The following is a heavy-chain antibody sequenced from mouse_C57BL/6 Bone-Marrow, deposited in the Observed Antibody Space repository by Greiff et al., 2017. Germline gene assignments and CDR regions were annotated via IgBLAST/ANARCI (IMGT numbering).Heavy chain of an antibody. CDR3: AEGVYGSWYFDV. J-gene: IGHJ1*03. CDR1: GYTFTSYW. D-gene: IGHD1-1*01. Sequence: VQLQQPGAELVKPGASVKLSCKASGYTFTSYWMHWVKQRPGQGLEWIGMIHPNSGSTNYNEKFKSKATLTVDKSSSTAYMQLSSLTSDDSAVYYCAEGVYGSWYFDVWGTGTTVTVSS. CDR2: IHPNSGST. V-gene: IGHV1-64*01.